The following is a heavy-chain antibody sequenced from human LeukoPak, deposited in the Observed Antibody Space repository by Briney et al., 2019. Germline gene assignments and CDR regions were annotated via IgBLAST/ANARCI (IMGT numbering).Heavy chain of an antibody. J-gene: IGHJ4*02. V-gene: IGHV3-21*01. CDR3: ARDWEPGSFDY. CDR1: GFTFSSYS. Sequence: GGSLRLSCAASGFTFSSYSMNWVRQAPGKGLEWVSSISSSSSYIYYADSVKGRFTISRDNAKNSLYLQMNSLRAEDTVVYYCARDWEPGSFDYWGQGTLVTVSS. CDR2: ISSSSSYI. D-gene: IGHD1-26*01.